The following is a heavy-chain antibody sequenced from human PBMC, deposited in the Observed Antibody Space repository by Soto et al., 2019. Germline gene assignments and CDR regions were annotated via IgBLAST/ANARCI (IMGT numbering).Heavy chain of an antibody. V-gene: IGHV4-34*01. CDR2: INHSGRV. CDR1: GYSISSGHS. J-gene: IGHJ5*01. Sequence: PSETLSLTXAVYGYSISSGHSWTWIRQSPGKGLEWSGDINHSGRVNYSPSLKSRVTISLDTSKNQFSLPLSAVTAADTVIYYCSTRAYDTNGYYRFDPWGQGTLVTVSS. D-gene: IGHD3-22*01. CDR3: STRAYDTNGYYRFDP.